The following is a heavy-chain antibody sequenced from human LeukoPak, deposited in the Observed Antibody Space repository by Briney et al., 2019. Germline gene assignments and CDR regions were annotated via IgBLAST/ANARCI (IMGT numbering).Heavy chain of an antibody. D-gene: IGHD5-12*01. CDR2: INPNSGGT. V-gene: IGHV1-2*02. Sequence: ASVTVSCKASGYSFTGYYMHWVRQAPGHGLEWMGWINPNSGGTNYAQKFQGRVTMTSDTSISTAYMELSRLRSDDTAVYYCARVAWRWLRFDYWGQGTLVTVSS. CDR3: ARVAWRWLRFDY. CDR1: GYSFTGYY. J-gene: IGHJ4*02.